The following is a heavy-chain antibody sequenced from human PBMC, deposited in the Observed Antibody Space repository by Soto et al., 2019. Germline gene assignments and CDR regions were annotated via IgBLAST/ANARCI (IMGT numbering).Heavy chain of an antibody. CDR3: VSQRTSVLTQAYFDY. J-gene: IGHJ4*02. V-gene: IGHV4-39*01. D-gene: IGHD2-8*01. CDR2: VYYRGRS. Sequence: SEAVSLTCAVSGGSGSNSNNYWGWIRQSPGKGLEWIGSVYYRGRSYSKSSVKSRVTISVDTSKNQFSLNLNSVTASDTAVYFCVSQRTSVLTQAYFDYWGPGALVTVSS. CDR1: GGSGSNSNNY.